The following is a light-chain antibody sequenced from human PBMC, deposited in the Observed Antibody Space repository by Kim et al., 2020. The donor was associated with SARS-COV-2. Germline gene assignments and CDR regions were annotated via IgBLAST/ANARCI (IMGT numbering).Light chain of an antibody. CDR2: DVN. CDR3: SSYTSSSTPYV. Sequence: SFPISCTGTSSDVGGYNYVSWYQQHPGKAPKLMIYDVNNRPSGVSNRFSGSKSGNTASLTISGLQAEDEADYYCSSYTSSSTPYVFGTGTKVTVL. V-gene: IGLV2-14*03. CDR1: SSDVGGYNY. J-gene: IGLJ1*01.